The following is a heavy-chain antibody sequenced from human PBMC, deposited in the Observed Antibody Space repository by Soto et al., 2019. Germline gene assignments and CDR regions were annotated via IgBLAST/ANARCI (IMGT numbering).Heavy chain of an antibody. CDR3: ARDGGVQARFDP. CDR2: ISAYNGNT. J-gene: IGHJ5*02. V-gene: IGHV1-18*01. D-gene: IGHD2-8*02. Sequence: ASVKVSCKASGYTFTSYAMHWVRQAPGQRLEWMGWISAYNGNTNYAQKLQGRVTMTTDTSTSTAYMELRSLRSDDTAVYYCARDGGVQARFDPWGQGTLVTVSS. CDR1: GYTFTSYA.